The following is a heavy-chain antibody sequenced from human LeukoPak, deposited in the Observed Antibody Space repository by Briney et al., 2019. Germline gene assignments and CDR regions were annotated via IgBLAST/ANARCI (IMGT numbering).Heavy chain of an antibody. CDR3: ARDSRILHQRYYYYYGMDV. J-gene: IGHJ6*02. Sequence: SETLSLTCAVYGGSFSGYYWSWIRQPPGKGLEWIGEINHSGSTNYNPSLKSRVTISVDTSKNQFSLKLSSVTAADTAVYYCARDSRILHQRYYYYYGMDVWGQGTTVTVSS. D-gene: IGHD6-13*01. V-gene: IGHV4-34*01. CDR2: INHSGST. CDR1: GGSFSGYY.